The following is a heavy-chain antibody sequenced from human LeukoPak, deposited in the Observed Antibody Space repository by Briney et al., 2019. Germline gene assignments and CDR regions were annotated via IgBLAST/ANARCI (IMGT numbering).Heavy chain of an antibody. Sequence: PGGSLRLSCAASGFTFNNYVINWVRQTPGKGLEWVSAISGSGRNIYYADSVKGRFTISRDNSKNTLYLQMNSLRAEDTAVYYCAKEYGWELLFEVGYWGQGTLVTVSS. CDR3: AKEYGWELLFEVGY. CDR1: GFTFNNYV. J-gene: IGHJ4*02. CDR2: ISGSGRNI. D-gene: IGHD1-26*01. V-gene: IGHV3-23*01.